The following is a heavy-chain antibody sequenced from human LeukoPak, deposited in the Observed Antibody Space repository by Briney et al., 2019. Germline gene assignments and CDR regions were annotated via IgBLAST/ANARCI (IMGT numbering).Heavy chain of an antibody. CDR1: GGSISSSSYY. CDR2: IYYSGST. J-gene: IGHJ4*02. Sequence: PSETLSLTCTVSGGSISSSSYYWGWIRQPPGTGLEWIGSIYYSGSTYYNPSLKSRVTISVDTSKNQFSLKLSSVTAADTAVYYCARAYYGSGNTYYFDYWGQGTLVTVSS. V-gene: IGHV4-39*07. D-gene: IGHD3-10*01. CDR3: ARAYYGSGNTYYFDY.